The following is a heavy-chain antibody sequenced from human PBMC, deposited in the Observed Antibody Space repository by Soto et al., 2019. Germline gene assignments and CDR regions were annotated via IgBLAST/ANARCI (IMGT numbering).Heavy chain of an antibody. CDR2: IYYSGTP. D-gene: IGHD5-18*01. J-gene: IGHJ4*02. V-gene: IGHV4-61*01. CDR3: ARHSRGYNFGYYFYS. CDR1: GASVNNGSYY. Sequence: PSETLSLTCTVSGASVNNGSYYWSWIRQSPGQGLEWIGYIYYSGTPTYNPSLKSRFTISVDTSKNPLFQKVTSVTAADMAVYYCARHSRGYNFGYYFYSWGQGTQVTVSS.